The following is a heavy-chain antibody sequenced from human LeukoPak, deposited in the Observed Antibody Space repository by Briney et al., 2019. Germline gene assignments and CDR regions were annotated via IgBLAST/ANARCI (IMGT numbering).Heavy chain of an antibody. D-gene: IGHD4-23*01. Sequence: SETLSLTCTVSGGSISSYYWSWIRQPPGKGLEWIGYIYYSGSTNYNPSLKSRVTISVDTSKNQFSLKLSSVTAADTAVYYCARYDYGGYCYYGMDVWGQGTTVTVSS. CDR3: ARYDYGGYCYYGMDV. CDR2: IYYSGST. V-gene: IGHV4-59*01. CDR1: GGSISSYY. J-gene: IGHJ6*02.